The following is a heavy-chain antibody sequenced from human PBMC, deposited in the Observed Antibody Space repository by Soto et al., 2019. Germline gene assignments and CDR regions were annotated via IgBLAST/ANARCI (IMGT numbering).Heavy chain of an antibody. CDR1: GYTFTSYD. CDR3: ARGEYSSSWYSWHPELDY. Sequence: ASVKVSCKASGYTFTSYDSNWVRQATGQGLEWMGWMNPNSGNTGYAQKFQGRVTMTRNTSISTAYMELSSLRSEDTAVYYCARGEYSSSWYSWHPELDYWGKGTLVPVSS. D-gene: IGHD6-13*01. CDR2: MNPNSGNT. J-gene: IGHJ4*02. V-gene: IGHV1-8*01.